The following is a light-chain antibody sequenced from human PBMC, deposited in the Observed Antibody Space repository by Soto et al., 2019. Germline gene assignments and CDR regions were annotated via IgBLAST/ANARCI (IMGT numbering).Light chain of an antibody. Sequence: QSVLTQPPSVSGAPGQRVTISCTGSSANIGAGYDVHWYQQLPGTAPKFFMSGNTTRPSGVPERFSVSKSGTSASLAIAGLQAADEADYYCQSYDSSLSTFYVFGTGTKVTVL. CDR3: QSYDSSLSTFYV. J-gene: IGLJ1*01. CDR2: GNT. CDR1: SANIGAGYD. V-gene: IGLV1-40*01.